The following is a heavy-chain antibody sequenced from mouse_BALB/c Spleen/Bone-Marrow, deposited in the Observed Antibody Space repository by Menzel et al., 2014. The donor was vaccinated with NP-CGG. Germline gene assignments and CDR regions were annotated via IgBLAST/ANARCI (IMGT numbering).Heavy chain of an antibody. CDR1: GFSLTGYG. J-gene: IGHJ3*01. Sequence: VQLQQSGPGLVAPSQSLSITCTVSGFSLTGYGVNWVRQPPGKGLEWLGMIWGDGSTDYNSALKTRLSISKDNYKSQVFVKMNSLQTDDTARYYCARDRGYDVGFAYWGQGTLVTVSA. D-gene: IGHD2-2*01. CDR3: ARDRGYDVGFAY. V-gene: IGHV2-6-7*01. CDR2: IWGDGST.